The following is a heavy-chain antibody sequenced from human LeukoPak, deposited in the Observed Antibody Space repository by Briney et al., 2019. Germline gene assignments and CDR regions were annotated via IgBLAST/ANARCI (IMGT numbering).Heavy chain of an antibody. V-gene: IGHV4-39*01. CDR1: GGSISSSSYY. CDR2: IYYSGST. D-gene: IGHD3-3*01. Sequence: PAETLSLTCTVSGGSISSSSYYWGWIRQPPGKGLEYIGTIYYSGSTYYNPSLRSRVTISVDTSKNQFSLNLSSVTAPDTAVYYCARSVLRFLEWSRYFDYWGQGTLVTVSS. J-gene: IGHJ4*02. CDR3: ARSVLRFLEWSRYFDY.